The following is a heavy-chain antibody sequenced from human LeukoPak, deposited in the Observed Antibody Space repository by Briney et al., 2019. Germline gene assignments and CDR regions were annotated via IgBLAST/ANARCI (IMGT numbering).Heavy chain of an antibody. CDR1: GFTFSDYG. D-gene: IGHD6-19*01. V-gene: IGHV3-30*18. CDR3: AKDSGKNSIAVAGTVWELPYYYGMDV. J-gene: IGHJ6*02. CDR2: ISYDENKK. Sequence: PGRSLRHSCAAAGFTFSDYGMHWVRQAPGKGLEWVAVISYDENKKYYADSVKGRFTISRDNSKNTLYLQMNSLRGDDTAVYYCAKDSGKNSIAVAGTVWELPYYYGMDVWGQGTTVTVSS.